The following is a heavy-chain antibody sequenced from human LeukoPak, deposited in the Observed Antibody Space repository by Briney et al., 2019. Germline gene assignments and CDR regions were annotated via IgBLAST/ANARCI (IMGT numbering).Heavy chain of an antibody. CDR2: IIPIFGTA. Sequence: GASVKVSCKASGGTFSSYAISWVRQAPGQGLEWMGGIIPIFGTANYAQKFQGRVTITADESTSTAYMELSSLRSEDAAVYYCAREDVYYYDSRRGGYAFDIWGQGTMVTVSS. CDR1: GGTFSSYA. V-gene: IGHV1-69*13. CDR3: AREDVYYYDSRRGGYAFDI. D-gene: IGHD3-22*01. J-gene: IGHJ3*02.